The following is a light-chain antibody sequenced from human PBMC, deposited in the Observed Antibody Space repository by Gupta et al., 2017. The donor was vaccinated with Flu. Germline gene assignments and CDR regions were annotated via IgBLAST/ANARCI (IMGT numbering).Light chain of an antibody. Sequence: SYELTQSPSVSVSPGQTATITCSGDRLGTKYTAWYQQKPGLSPMLVIYHDTKRPSGIPERFSGSNSGNTATLTISGTQAVDEADYYCQAWDSRTVFGGGTKVTVL. J-gene: IGLJ3*02. CDR1: RLGTKY. CDR3: QAWDSRTV. V-gene: IGLV3-1*01. CDR2: HDT.